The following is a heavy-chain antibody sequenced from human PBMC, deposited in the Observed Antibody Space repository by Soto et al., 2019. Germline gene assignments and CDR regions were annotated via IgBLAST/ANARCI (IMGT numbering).Heavy chain of an antibody. V-gene: IGHV1-18*04. Sequence: ASVKVSCKASHYTFTTYTITWVRRAPGQGLEWVGWIGPNCGNTNFAQKFQGRLSITTDTSTSTAYMELSSLRSEDTAVYYCARDAGIAASSIGMDVWGQGTTVIVSS. CDR1: HYTFTTYT. CDR2: IGPNCGNT. CDR3: ARDAGIAASSIGMDV. J-gene: IGHJ6*02. D-gene: IGHD6-13*01.